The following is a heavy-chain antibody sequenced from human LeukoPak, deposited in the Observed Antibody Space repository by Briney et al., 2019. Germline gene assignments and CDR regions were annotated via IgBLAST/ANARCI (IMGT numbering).Heavy chain of an antibody. Sequence: GASVNVSCKASGYTFTSYDINWVRQATGQGLEWMGWMNPNSGNTGYAQKFQGRVTMTRNTSISTAYMELSSLRSEDTAVYYCARGLRFLEWSPIVYWGQGTLVTVSS. CDR3: ARGLRFLEWSPIVY. CDR2: MNPNSGNT. J-gene: IGHJ4*02. V-gene: IGHV1-8*01. D-gene: IGHD3-3*01. CDR1: GYTFTSYD.